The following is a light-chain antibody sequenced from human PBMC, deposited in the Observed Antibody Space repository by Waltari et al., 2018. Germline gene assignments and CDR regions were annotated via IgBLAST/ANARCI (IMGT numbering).Light chain of an antibody. CDR3: QQTNSYQLT. V-gene: IGKV1-9*01. CDR1: QGISSF. CDR2: GAY. J-gene: IGKJ4*01. Sequence: DIQLTQSPSFLSASVGGRVTITCRASQGISSFLAWYQQKPGKDPKLLIYGAYTLQSGVSGRFSGGGSGTEFTLTIISLQPEDFATYYCQQTNSYQLTFGGGTKVEI.